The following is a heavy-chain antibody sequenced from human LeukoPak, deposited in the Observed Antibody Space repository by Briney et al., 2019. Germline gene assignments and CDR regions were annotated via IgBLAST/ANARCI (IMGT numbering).Heavy chain of an antibody. V-gene: IGHV1-69*13. CDR1: GGTFSSYA. J-gene: IGHJ1*01. CDR3: ARTQAYGGNSGYFQH. CDR2: IIPIFGTA. Sequence: ASVKVSCKASGGTFSSYAISWVRQAPGQGLEWMGGIIPIFGTANYAQKFQGRVTITADESTSTAYMELSSLRSEDTAVSYCARTQAYGGNSGYFQHWGQGTLVTVSS. D-gene: IGHD4-23*01.